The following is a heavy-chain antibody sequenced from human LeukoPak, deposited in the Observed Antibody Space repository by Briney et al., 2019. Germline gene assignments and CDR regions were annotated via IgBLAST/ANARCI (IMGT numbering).Heavy chain of an antibody. CDR2: VSAGGAKT. CDR1: GFTFSNYA. CDR3: AKKRTPVAGTNYFDY. Sequence: GGSLRLSCAASGFTFSNYAMSWVRQAPGKGLEWVSGVSAGGAKTDYAESVKGRFTISRDNSKNTVYMQMTSVTAEDTARYYCAKKRTPVAGTNYFDYWGLGTLVTVSS. D-gene: IGHD6-19*01. J-gene: IGHJ4*02. V-gene: IGHV3-23*01.